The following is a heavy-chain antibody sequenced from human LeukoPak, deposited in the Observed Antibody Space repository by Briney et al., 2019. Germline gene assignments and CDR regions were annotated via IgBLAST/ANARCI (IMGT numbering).Heavy chain of an antibody. CDR2: IIPILGIA. V-gene: IGHV1-69*04. J-gene: IGHJ6*02. Sequence: SVKVSCKASGGTFSSYAISWVRQAPGQGLEWMGRIIPILGIANYAQKFQSRVTITADKSTSTAYMELSSLRSEDTAVYYCASGIVVVVAARYYYGMDVWGQGTTVTVSS. D-gene: IGHD2-15*01. CDR3: ASGIVVVVAARYYYGMDV. CDR1: GGTFSSYA.